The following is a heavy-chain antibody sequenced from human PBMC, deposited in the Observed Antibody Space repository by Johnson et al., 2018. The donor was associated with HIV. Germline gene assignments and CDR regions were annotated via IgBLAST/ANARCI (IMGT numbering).Heavy chain of an antibody. Sequence: EVQLVESGGGLVKPGGSLRLSCAASGFTFSNAWKSWVRQAPGKGLEWIGRIKSKTDGGTTDYAAPVKGRFSISRDDSKNTLYLQMNSLKTEDTALYYCTTAIYSYDTRDTRAFDIWGQGTMVTVSS. D-gene: IGHD3-22*01. J-gene: IGHJ3*02. CDR2: IKSKTDGGTT. CDR3: TTAIYSYDTRDTRAFDI. CDR1: GFTFSNAW. V-gene: IGHV3-15*01.